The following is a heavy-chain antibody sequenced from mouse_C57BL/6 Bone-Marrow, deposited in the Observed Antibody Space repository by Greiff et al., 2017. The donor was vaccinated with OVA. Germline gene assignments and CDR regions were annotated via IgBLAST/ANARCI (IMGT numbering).Heavy chain of an antibody. CDR2: IDPANGNT. CDR3: AHDSFYYDFSIDY. Sequence: EVQLQESVAELVRPGASVKLSCTASGFNIKNTYMHWVKQRPEQGLEWIGRIDPANGNTKYAPKFQGQATITADTSSNTAYLQLSSLTSEDTAIYYCAHDSFYYDFSIDYWGQGTTLTVSS. D-gene: IGHD2-4*01. J-gene: IGHJ2*01. V-gene: IGHV14-3*01. CDR1: GFNIKNTY.